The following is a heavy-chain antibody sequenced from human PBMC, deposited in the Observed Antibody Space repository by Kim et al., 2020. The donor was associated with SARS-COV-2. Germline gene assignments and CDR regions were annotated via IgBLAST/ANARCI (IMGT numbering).Heavy chain of an antibody. CDR3: ARVSSWFGELRGDAWFDP. CDR2: IIPIFGTA. V-gene: IGHV1-69*13. J-gene: IGHJ5*02. D-gene: IGHD3-10*01. Sequence: SVKVSCKASGGTFSSYAISWVRQAPGQGLEWMGGIIPIFGTANYAQKFQGRVTITADESTSTAYMELSSLRSEDTAVYYCARVSSWFGELRGDAWFDPWGQGTLVTVSS. CDR1: GGTFSSYA.